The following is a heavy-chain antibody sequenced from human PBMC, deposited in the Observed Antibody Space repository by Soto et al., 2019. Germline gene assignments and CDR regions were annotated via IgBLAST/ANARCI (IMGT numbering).Heavy chain of an antibody. V-gene: IGHV4-34*01. CDR1: GGSLSGYS. CDR3: AKGFGGRLYGPGSDAFDD. CDR2: INHSGST. D-gene: IGHD3-10*01. J-gene: IGHJ4*02. Sequence: QVRLQHWGAGLLKPSETLSRTCAVYGGSLSGYSWSWIRQPPGRGLEWIGEINHSGSTNYNPSLKRRVTISVDTPKNQFSLTLPSVTAADTAVYYCAKGFGGRLYGPGSDAFDDWGQGILVTVSS.